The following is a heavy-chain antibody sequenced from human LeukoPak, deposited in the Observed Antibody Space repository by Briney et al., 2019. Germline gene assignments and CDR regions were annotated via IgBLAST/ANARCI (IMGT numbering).Heavy chain of an antibody. D-gene: IGHD1-14*01. J-gene: IGHJ4*02. CDR3: ARDPAPEDN. CDR1: GFTFSTYT. Sequence: GGPLRLSCAASGFTFSTYTMNWVRQAPGKGLEWVSSITSRSDIYYADSVRGRFTISRDNAKNSLYLQMNSLRAEDTAVYYCARDPAPEDNWGQGTLVTVSS. CDR2: ITSRSDI. V-gene: IGHV3-21*01.